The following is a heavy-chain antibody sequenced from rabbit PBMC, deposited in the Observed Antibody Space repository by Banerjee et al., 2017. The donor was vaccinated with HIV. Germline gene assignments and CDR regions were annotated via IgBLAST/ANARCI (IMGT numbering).Heavy chain of an antibody. V-gene: IGHV1S47*01. CDR1: GFDFSSYG. J-gene: IGHJ4*01. Sequence: QEQLVESGGGLVQPGGSLKLSCKASGFDFSSYGVSWVRQAPGKGLEWIGYIDPVFGSTYYASWVNGRFTISSHNAQNTLYLQLNSLTAADTATYFCARALAYAGDGFPTLKLWGPGTLVTVS. CDR2: IDPVFGST. D-gene: IGHD4-2*01. CDR3: ARALAYAGDGFPTLKL.